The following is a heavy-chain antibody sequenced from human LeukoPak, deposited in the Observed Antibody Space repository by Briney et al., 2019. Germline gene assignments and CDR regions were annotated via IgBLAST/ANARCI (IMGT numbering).Heavy chain of an antibody. CDR1: GSSISSGYY. CDR2: IFHTGNA. D-gene: IGHD2-2*01. J-gene: IGHJ3*02. CDR3: ARLHGRYCSSTSCYLGAFDI. V-gene: IGHV4-38-2*02. Sequence: SETLSLTCTVSGSSISSGYYWGWIRQPPGKGLEWIGSIFHTGNAYYNPSLKSRVTVSVDASMRQFSLKLSSVTAADTAVYYCARLHGRYCSSTSCYLGAFDIWGQGTMVTVSS.